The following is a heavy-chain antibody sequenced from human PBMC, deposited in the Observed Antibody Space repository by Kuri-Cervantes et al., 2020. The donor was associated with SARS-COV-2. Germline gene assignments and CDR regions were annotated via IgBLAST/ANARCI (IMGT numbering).Heavy chain of an antibody. CDR1: GGSISSSGHY. J-gene: IGHJ4*02. D-gene: IGHD3-16*01. Sequence: ESLKISCSVSGGSISSSGHYWGWVRQPPGKGLEWIGSIYYSGSTYYNPSLKSRVTISVDTSKNQLSLKLSSVTAADTAVYYCATQSRGNYWGQGTLVTVSS. V-gene: IGHV4-39*01. CDR2: IYYSGST. CDR3: ATQSRGNY.